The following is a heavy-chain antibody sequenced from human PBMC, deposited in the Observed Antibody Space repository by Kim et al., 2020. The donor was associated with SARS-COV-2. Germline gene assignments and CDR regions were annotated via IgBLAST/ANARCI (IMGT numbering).Heavy chain of an antibody. CDR3: ARNDYGDLIFDY. CDR2: ISSSGSTI. D-gene: IGHD4-17*01. V-gene: IGHV3-48*03. Sequence: GGSLRLSCAASGFTFSSYEMNWVRQAPGKGLEWVSYISSSGSTIYYADSVKGRFTISRNNAKNSLYLQMNSLRAEDTAVYYCARNDYGDLIFDYWGQGTLVTVSS. J-gene: IGHJ4*02. CDR1: GFTFSSYE.